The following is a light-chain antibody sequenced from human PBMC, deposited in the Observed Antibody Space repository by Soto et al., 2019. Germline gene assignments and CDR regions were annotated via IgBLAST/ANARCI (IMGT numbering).Light chain of an antibody. CDR3: QQYNNWPVYT. CDR2: GAS. Sequence: EIVMTQSPATLSVSPGERATLSCRASQSVSSNLAWYQQKPGQAPRLLIYGASTRDTGIPARFSGSGSGTEFTLTISSLQSEDFAVYYCQQYNNWPVYTFGQGTKLEIK. J-gene: IGKJ2*01. CDR1: QSVSSN. V-gene: IGKV3-15*01.